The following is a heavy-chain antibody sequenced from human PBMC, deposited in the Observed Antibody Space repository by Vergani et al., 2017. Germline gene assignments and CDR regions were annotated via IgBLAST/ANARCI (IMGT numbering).Heavy chain of an antibody. J-gene: IGHJ5*02. V-gene: IGHV1-2*02. D-gene: IGHD6-19*01. CDR2: ISPNSGDT. CDR3: ARVGALAGTVGFDP. CDR1: GYTFTGYY. Sequence: QVQLVQSGAEVRKPGASVRVSCKASGYTFTGYYMHGIRQARAQGREWMGWISPNSGDTNYAQKFQGRVTMTQYTSISTAYMELSKLKSDDTAVYYCARVGALAGTVGFDPWGQGTLVTVSS.